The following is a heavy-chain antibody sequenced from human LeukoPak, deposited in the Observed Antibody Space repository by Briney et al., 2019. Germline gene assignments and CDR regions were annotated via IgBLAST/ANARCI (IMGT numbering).Heavy chain of an antibody. Sequence: GWSLRLSCAASGFRFGSYWMHWVRQVPGKGLEWVSRIYSDGGGTVYADSVKGRFTISRDNARNTLYLQMNSLRAEDTAIYYCARDAVWGIDYWGQGTLVTVSS. CDR1: GFRFGSYW. CDR2: IYSDGGGT. V-gene: IGHV3-74*01. D-gene: IGHD7-27*01. CDR3: ARDAVWGIDY. J-gene: IGHJ4*02.